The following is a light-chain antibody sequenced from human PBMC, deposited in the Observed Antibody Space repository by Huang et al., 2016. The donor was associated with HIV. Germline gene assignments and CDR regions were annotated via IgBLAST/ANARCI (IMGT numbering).Light chain of an antibody. CDR2: GAS. J-gene: IGKJ5*01. Sequence: HLTQSPPSLSASVGDSVLIPCRASQDIGTSLAWYQQRTGRAPKLLISGASTLQTGVPSLFSGDSAGTFFTLFITDLQPEDFATYYCQQLHAYPITCGQGTRLDIK. CDR1: QDIGTS. CDR3: QQLHAYPIT. V-gene: IGKV1-13*02.